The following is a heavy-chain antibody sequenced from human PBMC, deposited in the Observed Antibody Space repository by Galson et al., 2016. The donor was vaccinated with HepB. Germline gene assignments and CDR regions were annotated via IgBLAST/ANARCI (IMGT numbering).Heavy chain of an antibody. CDR3: AKGGGGYYDFWSGYFDS. CDR2: ISRDSGTI. Sequence: SLRLSCAASKFTFDDYAMHWVRQAPGKGLEWVSGISRDSGTIAYAASVKGRFTISRDNAKKSIYMEMNSLRPDDTALYYCAKGGGGYYDFWSGYFDSWGQGTLVTVAS. D-gene: IGHD3-3*01. V-gene: IGHV3-9*01. J-gene: IGHJ5*01. CDR1: KFTFDDYA.